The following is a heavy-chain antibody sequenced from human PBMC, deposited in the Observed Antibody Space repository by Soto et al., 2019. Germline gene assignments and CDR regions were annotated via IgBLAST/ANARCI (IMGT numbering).Heavy chain of an antibody. CDR3: AKDRGSGNHYYYGMDV. CDR1: GLTFSSYG. Sequence: QVQLVESGGGVVQPGRSLRLSCAASGLTFSSYGMHWVRQAPGKGLEWVAVISYDGSNKYYADSVKGRFTISRDNSKNTLYLQMNTLRADDTAVYYCAKDRGSGNHYYYGMDVWGKGTTVTVSS. V-gene: IGHV3-30*18. J-gene: IGHJ6*04. CDR2: ISYDGSNK. D-gene: IGHD3-10*01.